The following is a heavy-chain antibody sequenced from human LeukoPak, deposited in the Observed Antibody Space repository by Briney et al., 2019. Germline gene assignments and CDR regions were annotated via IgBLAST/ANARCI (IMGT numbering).Heavy chain of an antibody. CDR1: GFTFSSYG. D-gene: IGHD3-10*01. V-gene: IGHV3-30*18. Sequence: GRSLRLSCAASGFTFSSYGMHWVRQAPGKGLEWVAVISPDGSNKYYADSVKGRFTISRGNSKNTLYLQMNSLRVEDTAVYNCAKELYFGSGSYPDYWGQGTLVTVSS. CDR2: ISPDGSNK. CDR3: AKELYFGSGSYPDY. J-gene: IGHJ4*02.